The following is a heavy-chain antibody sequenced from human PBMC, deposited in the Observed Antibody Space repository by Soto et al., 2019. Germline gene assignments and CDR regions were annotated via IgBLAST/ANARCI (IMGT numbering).Heavy chain of an antibody. CDR3: ARDYYKYYDSSGYYRSPAY. CDR1: GFTFSSSA. V-gene: IGHV3-23*01. D-gene: IGHD3-22*01. CDR2: ISGSGGST. J-gene: IGHJ4*02. Sequence: GGSLRLSCAASGFTFSSSAMHGVRRAPGKGLEWVAVISGSGGSTYYADSVKGRFTISRAKSRNTLFLQTNSLRAEDTAVYYCARDYYKYYDSSGYYRSPAYWGQGTLVTVSS.